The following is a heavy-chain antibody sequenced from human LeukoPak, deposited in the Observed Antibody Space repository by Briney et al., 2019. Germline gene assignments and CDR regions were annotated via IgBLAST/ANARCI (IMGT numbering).Heavy chain of an antibody. D-gene: IGHD6-19*01. CDR1: GVTFSTYS. CDR3: TRVVSGWPIFDP. V-gene: IGHV3-48*02. CDR2: ISDNSGTL. J-gene: IGHJ5*02. Sequence: GGSLRLSRAPSGVTFSTYSMNWVRQAPGKGVEWGSYISDNSGTLYYAHSVRGRFTVSRDNAKNPLSLQMTSLRDEDTAVYYCTRVVSGWPIFDPWGQGTLVTVSS.